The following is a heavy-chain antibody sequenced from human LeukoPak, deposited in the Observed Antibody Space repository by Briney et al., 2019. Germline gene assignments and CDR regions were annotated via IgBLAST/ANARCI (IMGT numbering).Heavy chain of an antibody. Sequence: PGGSLRLSCAASGFNFGAYTINWVRQAPGKGLEWVSSIFSGSESILYADSVKGRFTISRDNAKNSLFLQMKSLRAEDTAMYYCARDPVGYSNSGGSSPSFYYDMDVWGQGTTVTVSS. D-gene: IGHD3-22*01. J-gene: IGHJ6*02. CDR3: ARDPVGYSNSGGSSPSFYYDMDV. V-gene: IGHV3-21*06. CDR2: IFSGSESI. CDR1: GFNFGAYT.